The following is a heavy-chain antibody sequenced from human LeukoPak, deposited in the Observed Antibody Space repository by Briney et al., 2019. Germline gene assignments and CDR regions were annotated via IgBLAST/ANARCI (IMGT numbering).Heavy chain of an antibody. Sequence: PGEPLTLTCTVSSGLISISNYLWPWIPQPPGRGVEWIGSIYNSGPTFYNPSLKSRVTISVDTSKNQFSLKLSSVTAADTAVYYCTREYSSSSEYWGQGTLVTVPS. CDR1: SGLISISNYL. D-gene: IGHD6-6*01. CDR3: TREYSSSSEY. CDR2: IYNSGPT. V-gene: IGHV4-39*02. J-gene: IGHJ4*02.